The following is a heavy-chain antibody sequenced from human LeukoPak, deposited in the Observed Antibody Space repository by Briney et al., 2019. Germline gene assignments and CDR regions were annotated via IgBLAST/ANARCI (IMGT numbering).Heavy chain of an antibody. CDR3: ARGQDGYNSGDAFDI. Sequence: SETLSLTCTVSGGSISSYYWSWIRQPPGKGLEWLGYIYYSGSTNYNPSLKSRVTISVDTSKNQFSPKLSSVTAADTAVYYCARGQDGYNSGDAFDIWGQGTMVTVSS. J-gene: IGHJ3*02. CDR2: IYYSGST. D-gene: IGHD5-24*01. V-gene: IGHV4-59*01. CDR1: GGSISSYY.